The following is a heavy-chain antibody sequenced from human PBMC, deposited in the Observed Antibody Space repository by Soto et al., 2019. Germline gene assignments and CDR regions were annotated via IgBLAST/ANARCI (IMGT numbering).Heavy chain of an antibody. CDR1: GGSFSGYY. CDR2: INHSGST. D-gene: IGHD3-3*01. V-gene: IGHV4-34*01. CDR3: ARGGHDFWSGDTATNWFDP. Sequence: QVQLQQWGAGLLKPSETLSLTCAVYGGSFSGYYWSWIRQPPGKGLEWIGEINHSGSTNYNPSLKSRVTISVDTSKNQFSLKLSSVTPADTAVYYCARGGHDFWSGDTATNWFDPWGQGTLVTVSS. J-gene: IGHJ5*02.